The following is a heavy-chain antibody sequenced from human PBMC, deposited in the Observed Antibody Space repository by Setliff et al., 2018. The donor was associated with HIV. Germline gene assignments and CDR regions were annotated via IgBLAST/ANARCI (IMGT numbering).Heavy chain of an antibody. CDR2: ISSTSSTI. J-gene: IGHJ4*02. CDR3: ARVERITGTTDRLPKGID. Sequence: GGSLRLSCTASGFTFSSYSMNWVRQAPGKGLEWVSYISSTSSTIYYADSVKGRFTISRDNAKKSLYLQMNSLRAEDTAVYYCARVERITGTTDRLPKGIDWGQGTLVTVSS. V-gene: IGHV3-48*04. D-gene: IGHD1-7*01. CDR1: GFTFSSYS.